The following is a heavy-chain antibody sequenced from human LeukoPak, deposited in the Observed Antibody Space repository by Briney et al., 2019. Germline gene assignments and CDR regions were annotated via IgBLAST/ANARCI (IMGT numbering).Heavy chain of an antibody. V-gene: IGHV3-23*01. CDR2: IIISGGST. Sequence: GGSLRLSCAASGFIFSSYAMSWVRQAPGKGLEWVSGIIISGGSTYYADSVKGRFTISRDNSKSTLYLQMNSLRADDTAVYYCAKGWNSGSYLWDYWGQGTLVTVSS. D-gene: IGHD1-26*01. CDR1: GFIFSSYA. CDR3: AKGWNSGSYLWDY. J-gene: IGHJ4*02.